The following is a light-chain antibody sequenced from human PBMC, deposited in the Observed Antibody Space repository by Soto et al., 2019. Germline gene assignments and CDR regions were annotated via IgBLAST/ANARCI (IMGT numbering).Light chain of an antibody. V-gene: IGKV3-20*01. J-gene: IGKJ4*01. CDR3: HQYYSSIP. Sequence: EIVLTQSPGTLSLSPGEGATLSCRASQDVDNNFLAWYQQRPGQAPRLLIYASSRRATGIPDRFSGSGSGTDFTLTISRVGPEDIAVYFCHQYYSSIPFGGGTKVEVK. CDR2: ASS. CDR1: QDVDNNF.